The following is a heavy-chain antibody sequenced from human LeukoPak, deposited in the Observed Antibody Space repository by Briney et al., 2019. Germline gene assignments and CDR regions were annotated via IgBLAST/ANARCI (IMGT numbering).Heavy chain of an antibody. V-gene: IGHV3-23*01. CDR1: GFTFSSYA. CDR2: ISGSGGST. J-gene: IGHJ4*02. Sequence: GGSLRLSCAASGFTFSSYAMSWVRQAPGKGLEWVSAISGSGGSTYYADSVKGRFTISRDNSKNTLYLQMNSLRAEDTAVYYCAKDFSFSYYYDSSGYLDYWGQGTLATVSS. D-gene: IGHD3-22*01. CDR3: AKDFSFSYYYDSSGYLDY.